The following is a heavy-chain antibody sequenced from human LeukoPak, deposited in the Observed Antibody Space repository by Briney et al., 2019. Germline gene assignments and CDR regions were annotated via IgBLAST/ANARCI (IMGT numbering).Heavy chain of an antibody. CDR2: IIPILGIA. J-gene: IGHJ3*02. V-gene: IGHV1-69*04. D-gene: IGHD3-3*01. CDR1: GYTFSSYA. Sequence: SVKVSCKASGYTFSSYAISWVRQAPGQGLEWMGRIIPILGIANYAQKFQGRVTITADKSTSTAYMELSSLRSEDTAVYYCARNTVLRFLEWLLYGAFDIWGQGTMVTVSS. CDR3: ARNTVLRFLEWLLYGAFDI.